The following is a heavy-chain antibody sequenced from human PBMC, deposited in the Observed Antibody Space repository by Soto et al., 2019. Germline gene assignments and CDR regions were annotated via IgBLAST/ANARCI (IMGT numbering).Heavy chain of an antibody. V-gene: IGHV3-9*01. J-gene: IGHJ4*02. CDR2: ITWNSRVL. CDR3: SKGRYDFWSPYYFDS. D-gene: IGHD3-3*01. Sequence: EVQLVESGGRLVQPGRSLRLSCVGTGLNFDDFAMHWVRQAPGKGLEWVSGITWNSRVLAYADSVKGRFTISRDNARNSLYLQMDSMRDEDTALYYCSKGRYDFWSPYYFDSWGQGTLVTVSS. CDR1: GLNFDDFA.